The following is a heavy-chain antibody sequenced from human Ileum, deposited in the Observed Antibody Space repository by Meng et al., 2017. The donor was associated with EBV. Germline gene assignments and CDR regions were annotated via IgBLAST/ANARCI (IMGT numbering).Heavy chain of an antibody. V-gene: IGHV4-4*02. D-gene: IGHD3-16*01. J-gene: IGHJ4*02. CDR1: GGCFGSYYG. CDR2: VYPSGPP. Sequence: GRLWEPGGRWGRPSGTPSHASSVSGGCFGSYYGWNWVRQAPEKGLEWIGEVYPSGPPYYNPSLKSRVTISSDKSRKRFSLILIHVTAADAAVYYCATDAFQYASGIPAHWGQGTLVTVSS. CDR3: ATDAFQYASGIPAH.